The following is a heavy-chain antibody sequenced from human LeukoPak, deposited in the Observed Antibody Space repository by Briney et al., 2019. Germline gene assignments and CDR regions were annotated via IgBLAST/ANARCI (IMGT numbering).Heavy chain of an antibody. CDR2: IYYSGST. D-gene: IGHD3-10*01. J-gene: IGHJ4*02. CDR1: GGSFSGYY. V-gene: IGHV4-59*08. Sequence: KPSETLSLTCAVYGGSFSGYYWSWIRQPPGKGLEWIGYIYYSGSTNYNPSLKSRVTISVDTSKNQFSLKLSSVTAADTAVYYCARRATFGGEYYYGSGSYYYDYWGQGTLVTVSP. CDR3: ARRATFGGEYYYGSGSYYYDY.